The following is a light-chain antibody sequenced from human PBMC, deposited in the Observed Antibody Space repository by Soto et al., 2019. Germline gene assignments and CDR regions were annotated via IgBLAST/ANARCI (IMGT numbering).Light chain of an antibody. CDR3: PQYGSSLWT. Sequence: EVVLTQSPGTLSLSPGERASLACRASQSVGSTYLAWYQQKLGQAPRLLMYGTSTRATGIPDRFSGSGSGTDFTLTISRLEPEDFAVYYCPQYGSSLWTFGQGTNVEIK. CDR2: GTS. CDR1: QSVGSTY. J-gene: IGKJ1*01. V-gene: IGKV3-20*01.